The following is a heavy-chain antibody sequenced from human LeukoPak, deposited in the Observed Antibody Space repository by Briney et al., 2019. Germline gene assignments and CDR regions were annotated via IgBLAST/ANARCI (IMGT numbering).Heavy chain of an antibody. Sequence: GGSLRLSCAASGFTFSSYWMHWVRQPPGKGLVWVSRITSDGSGRGYADSVKGRFSTSRDNAKNTLYLQMNSLRAEDTAVYYCASGRLVGAPDYWGQGTLVTVSS. D-gene: IGHD1-26*01. V-gene: IGHV3-74*01. CDR1: GFTFSSYW. CDR3: ASGRLVGAPDY. CDR2: ITSDGSGR. J-gene: IGHJ4*02.